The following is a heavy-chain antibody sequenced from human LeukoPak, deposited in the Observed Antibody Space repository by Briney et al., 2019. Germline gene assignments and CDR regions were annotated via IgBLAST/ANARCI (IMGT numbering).Heavy chain of an antibody. V-gene: IGHV4-59*01. Sequence: SETLSLTCTVSGGSISSYYWSWIRQPPGKGLEWIGYIYYSGSTNYNPSLKSRVTISVDTSKNQFSLKLSSVTAADTAVYYCARDRLNYYGSGSPGAFDIWGQGTMVTVSS. CDR3: ARDRLNYYGSGSPGAFDI. CDR2: IYYSGST. CDR1: GGSISSYY. J-gene: IGHJ3*02. D-gene: IGHD3-10*01.